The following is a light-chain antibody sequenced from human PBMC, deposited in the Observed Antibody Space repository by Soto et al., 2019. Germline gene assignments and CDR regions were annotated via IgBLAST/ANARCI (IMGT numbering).Light chain of an antibody. CDR2: AAS. CDR1: QGIGND. J-gene: IGKJ4*01. CDR3: LQDFHFPLS. V-gene: IGKV1-6*02. Sequence: AIQMTQSPSSLSASVGDRVTITCRASQGIGNDLAWYQQKPGKAPKPLIYAASTLQSGVPSRFSGNGSGTDFTLTISSLQPGDLASYYCLQDFHFPLSFGGGTKVEIK.